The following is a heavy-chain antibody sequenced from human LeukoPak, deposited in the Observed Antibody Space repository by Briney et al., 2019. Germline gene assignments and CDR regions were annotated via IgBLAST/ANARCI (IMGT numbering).Heavy chain of an antibody. J-gene: IGHJ4*02. CDR3: TKDSAGLDYYFDF. CDR2: ISYDGSRK. D-gene: IGHD1-14*01. Sequence: PGGSLRLPCAASGFTFRNYAMHWVRQTPGKGLEWVAVISYDGSRKFYADSVKGRFTISRDNSKNTLNLQMNSLRAEDTAVYYRTKDSAGLDYYFDFWGQGTLVTVSS. V-gene: IGHV3-30*18. CDR1: GFTFRNYA.